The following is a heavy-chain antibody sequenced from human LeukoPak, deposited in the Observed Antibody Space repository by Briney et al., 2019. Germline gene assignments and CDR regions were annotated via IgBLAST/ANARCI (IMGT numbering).Heavy chain of an antibody. CDR1: GGSFNNYA. V-gene: IGHV1-69*05. CDR3: ARSNDYDYHFNY. CDR2: FIPILDTT. Sequence: ASVKVSCKASGGSFNNYAVTWVRQAPGQGLEWMGGFIPILDTTNYAPNFQGRVTITTDESSTTAYMELSSLKWEDTALYYCARSNDYDYHFNYWGQGTLVTVSS. D-gene: IGHD5-12*01. J-gene: IGHJ4*02.